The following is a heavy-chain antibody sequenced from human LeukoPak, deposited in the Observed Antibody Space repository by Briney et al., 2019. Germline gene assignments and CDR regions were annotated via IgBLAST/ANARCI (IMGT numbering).Heavy chain of an antibody. J-gene: IGHJ4*02. CDR3: TTDYYDYVWGSYRPDY. CDR1: GFTFSNAW. Sequence: GGSLRLSCAASGFTFSNAWMSWVRQAPGQGLEWVARIKSKTDGETTDYAAPGKGRFTITRDDSKNTRYLQMNSLKTEDTAVYYCTTDYYDYVWGSYRPDYWGQGTLVTVSS. D-gene: IGHD3-16*02. V-gene: IGHV3-15*01. CDR2: IKSKTDGETT.